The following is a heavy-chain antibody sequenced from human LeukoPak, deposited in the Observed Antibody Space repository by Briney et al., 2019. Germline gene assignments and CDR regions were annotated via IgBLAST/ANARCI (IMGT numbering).Heavy chain of an antibody. CDR2: IHHDGRT. D-gene: IGHD4-17*01. J-gene: IGHJ3*01. V-gene: IGHV4-34*01. CDR3: AREPVPQDYGDTVNAYDL. CDR1: GGSLSGHY. Sequence: SETLSLTCAVYGGSLSGHYWSWIRQSPGKGLEWIGDIHHDGRTKYSPSLKSRVSILLDTSKNEVSLRLTPVTAADTALYFCAREPVPQDYGDTVNAYDLWGQGTMVIVSS.